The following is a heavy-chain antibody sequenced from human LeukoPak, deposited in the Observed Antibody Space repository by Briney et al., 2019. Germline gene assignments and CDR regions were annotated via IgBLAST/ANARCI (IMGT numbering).Heavy chain of an antibody. Sequence: GGTLRLSCAAPGITFSSYGMSWVRQAPGKGLEWVSSISSTGGTTYYADSVKGRFTISRDNSKNTLYLQMNSLRAEDTAIYYCAKNGDRGAYCTGGTCYPYFYYYMDVWGKGTTVTI. J-gene: IGHJ6*03. D-gene: IGHD2-15*01. CDR1: GITFSSYG. V-gene: IGHV3-23*01. CDR2: ISSTGGTT. CDR3: AKNGDRGAYCTGGTCYPYFYYYMDV.